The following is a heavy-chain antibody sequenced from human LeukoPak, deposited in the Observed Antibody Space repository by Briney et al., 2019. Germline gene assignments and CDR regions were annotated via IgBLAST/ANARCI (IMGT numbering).Heavy chain of an antibody. CDR3: ARGVWELLEGDVYFVY. V-gene: IGHV1-8*01. Sequence: ASVKVSCKASGYTFTSYDINWVRQATGQGPEWMGWMNPNSGNTGYAQKFQGRVTMTRNTSISTAYMELSSLRSEDTAVYYCARGVWELLEGDVYFVYWGQGTLVTVSS. CDR1: GYTFTSYD. CDR2: MNPNSGNT. D-gene: IGHD1-26*01. J-gene: IGHJ4*02.